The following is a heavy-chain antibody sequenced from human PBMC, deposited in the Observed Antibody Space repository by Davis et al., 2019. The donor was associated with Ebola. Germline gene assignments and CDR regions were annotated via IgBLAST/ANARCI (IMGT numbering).Heavy chain of an antibody. Sequence: PGGSLRLSCAASGFTFSSYSMNWVRQAPGKGLEWVSSISSSSSYIYYADSVKGRFTISRDNAKNSLYLQMNSLRAEDTAVYYCAGEGAYCGGDCYSPLFSYYYGMDVWGQGTTVTVSS. CDR3: AGEGAYCGGDCYSPLFSYYYGMDV. J-gene: IGHJ6*02. CDR2: ISSSSSYI. CDR1: GFTFSSYS. V-gene: IGHV3-21*01. D-gene: IGHD2-21*02.